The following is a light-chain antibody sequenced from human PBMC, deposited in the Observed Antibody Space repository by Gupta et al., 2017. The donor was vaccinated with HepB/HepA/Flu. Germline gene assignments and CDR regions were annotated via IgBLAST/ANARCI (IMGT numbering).Light chain of an antibody. CDR1: QGIRSD. V-gene: IGKV1-6*01. J-gene: IGKJ1*01. Sequence: AIQMTQSPSSLSASVGDRVTTTCRARQGIRSDLAWYQQEPGKAPNLLIYGAFRLQSGVPSRFSGRGSGTDFTLTISRLQPEDFAIYYCRQDDNYPRTFGQGTKVEIK. CDR3: RQDDNYPRT. CDR2: GAF.